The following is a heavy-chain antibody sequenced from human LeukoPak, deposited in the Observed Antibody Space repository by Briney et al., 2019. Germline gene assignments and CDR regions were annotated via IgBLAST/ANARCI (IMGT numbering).Heavy chain of an antibody. CDR2: IYYSGGT. J-gene: IGHJ6*03. V-gene: IGHV4-34*01. CDR1: GGSFSGYY. CDR3: ARGGYCSGGSCLSDPRYYCYYMDV. D-gene: IGHD2-15*01. Sequence: SETLSLTCAVYGGSFSGYYWSWIRQPPGKGLEWIGSIYYSGGTYYNPSLKSRVTISVDTSKNQFSLKLSSVTAADTAVFYCARGGYCSGGSCLSDPRYYCYYMDVWGEGTTVTVSS.